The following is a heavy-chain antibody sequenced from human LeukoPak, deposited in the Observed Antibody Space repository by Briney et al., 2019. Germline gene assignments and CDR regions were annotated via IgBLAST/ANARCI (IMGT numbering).Heavy chain of an antibody. CDR3: ATVGYSSGWYSYYYYGMDV. CDR2: FDPEDGET. J-gene: IGHJ6*02. V-gene: IGHV1-24*01. CDR1: GYTLTELS. Sequence: ASVKVSCKVSGYTLTELSMHWVRQAPGKGLEWMGGFDPEDGETIYAQKFQGRVTMTEDTSTDSAYMELSSLRSEDTAVYYCATVGYSSGWYSYYYYGMDVWAKGPRSPSP. D-gene: IGHD6-13*01.